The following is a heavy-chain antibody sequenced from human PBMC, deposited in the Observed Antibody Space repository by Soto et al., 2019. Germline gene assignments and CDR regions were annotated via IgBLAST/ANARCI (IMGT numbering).Heavy chain of an antibody. CDR1: GYTFTSYD. D-gene: IGHD2-15*01. V-gene: IGHV1-8*01. J-gene: IGHJ4*02. Sequence: QVQLVQSGAEVKKPGASVKVSCKASGYTFTSYDINWVRQATGQGLEWMGWMNPNSGNTGYAQKFQGRVTMTRNTXIXXAYMELSSLRSEATAVYYCATVLGYCSGGSCYSDYWGQGTLVTVSS. CDR2: MNPNSGNT. CDR3: ATVLGYCSGGSCYSDY.